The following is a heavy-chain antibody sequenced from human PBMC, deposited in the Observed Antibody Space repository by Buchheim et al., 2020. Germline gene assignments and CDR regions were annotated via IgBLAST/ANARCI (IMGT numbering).Heavy chain of an antibody. J-gene: IGHJ4*02. Sequence: QVQLVQSGAEVKKPGASVKVSCKASGYTFTSYGISWVRQAPGQGLEWKGWISAYNGNTNYAQKFQGRVTMTTDTSTSPATMELRSLRSDDTAVYYCARQPTTVTVGYTYGSYYFDYWGQGTL. CDR2: ISAYNGNT. CDR3: ARQPTTVTVGYTYGSYYFDY. CDR1: GYTFTSYG. V-gene: IGHV1-18*01. D-gene: IGHD5-18*01.